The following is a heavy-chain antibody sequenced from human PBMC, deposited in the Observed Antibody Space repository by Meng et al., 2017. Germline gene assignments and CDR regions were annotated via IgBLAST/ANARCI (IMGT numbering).Heavy chain of an antibody. Sequence: QVQLHQWGAGLLKPSEPLSLPCAVYGGSLSGYYLSWISQPPGKGREWIGEINHSGSTNYNPSLKSRVTISVDTSKNQFSLKLSSVTAADTAVYYCARVLDPVLVEFDYWGQGTLVTVSS. V-gene: IGHV4-34*01. J-gene: IGHJ4*02. CDR3: ARVLDPVLVEFDY. CDR2: INHSGST. CDR1: GGSLSGYY. D-gene: IGHD3/OR15-3a*01.